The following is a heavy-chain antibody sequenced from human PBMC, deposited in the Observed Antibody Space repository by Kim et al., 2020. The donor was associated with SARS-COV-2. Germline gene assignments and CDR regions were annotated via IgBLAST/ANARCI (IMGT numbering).Heavy chain of an antibody. CDR3: AKASSRGAYLTYFDY. Sequence: ADSGKGRFTICRDDSKHTLHLQMNSLGAENTAVYYCAKASSRGAYLTYFDYWGPGTLVTVSS. J-gene: IGHJ4*02. V-gene: IGHV3-23*01. D-gene: IGHD1-26*01.